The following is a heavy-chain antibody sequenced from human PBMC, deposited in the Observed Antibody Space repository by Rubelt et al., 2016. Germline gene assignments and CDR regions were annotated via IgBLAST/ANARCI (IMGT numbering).Heavy chain of an antibody. D-gene: IGHD5-12*01. V-gene: IGHV3-11*05. CDR3: AKDLNWGSGYDFDGYFDL. Sequence: ADSVKGRFTISRDNAKNSLYLQMNSLRAEDTAVYYCAKDLNWGSGYDFDGYFDLWGRGTLVTVSS. J-gene: IGHJ2*01.